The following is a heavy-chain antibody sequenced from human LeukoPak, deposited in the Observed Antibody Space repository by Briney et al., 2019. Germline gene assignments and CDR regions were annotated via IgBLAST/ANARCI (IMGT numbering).Heavy chain of an antibody. V-gene: IGHV3-21*01. CDR2: ISSSSSYI. J-gene: IGHJ5*02. CDR3: ARGTEYSSSWDNWFDP. Sequence: PGGSLRLSCAASGFTFSSYGMHWARQAPGKGLEWVSSISSSSSYIYYADSVKGRFTISRDNAKNSLYLQMNSLRAEDTAVYYCARGTEYSSSWDNWFDPWGQGTLVTVSS. D-gene: IGHD6-13*01. CDR1: GFTFSSYG.